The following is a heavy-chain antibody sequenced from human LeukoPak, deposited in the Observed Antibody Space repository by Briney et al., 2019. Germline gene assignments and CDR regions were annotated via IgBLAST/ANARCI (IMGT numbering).Heavy chain of an antibody. Sequence: SETLSLTCTVSGGSISSYYWSWIRQPPGKGLEWIGYIYYSGSTNYNPSLKSRVTISVDTSKNQFSLKLSSVTAADTAVYYCAASTGSGSCFDYYYYGMDVWGQGTTVTVSS. J-gene: IGHJ6*02. V-gene: IGHV4-59*01. D-gene: IGHD3-10*01. CDR3: AASTGSGSCFDYYYYGMDV. CDR1: GGSISSYY. CDR2: IYYSGST.